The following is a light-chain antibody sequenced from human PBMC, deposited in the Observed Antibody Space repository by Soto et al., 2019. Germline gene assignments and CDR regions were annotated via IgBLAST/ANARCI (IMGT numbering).Light chain of an antibody. CDR3: SSYTSSSTPYV. V-gene: IGLV2-14*01. Sequence: QSALTQPASVSGSPGQSITISCTGTSSDVGGYNYVSWYQHHPGKAPKLITYEVSNRPSGVSNRFSGSKSRNTASLTISGLQAEDEPDYYCSSYTSSSTPYVFGAGTKLTVL. CDR1: SSDVGGYNY. J-gene: IGLJ1*01. CDR2: EVS.